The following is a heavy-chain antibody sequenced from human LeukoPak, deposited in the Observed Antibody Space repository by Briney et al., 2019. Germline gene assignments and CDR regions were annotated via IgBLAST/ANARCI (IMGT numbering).Heavy chain of an antibody. J-gene: IGHJ3*02. V-gene: IGHV4-30-4*01. D-gene: IGHD3-22*01. CDR2: MYYSGSA. CDR3: ARAQYYYDSSGYYYRGSSDAFDI. Sequence: SQTLSLTCTVSGGSISSGDYYWSWIRQPPGKGLEWIAYMYYSGSAYYNPSLKSRVTMSADTSKNQLSLKLSSVTAADTAVYYCARAQYYYDSSGYYYRGSSDAFDIRGQGTMVTVSS. CDR1: GGSISSGDYY.